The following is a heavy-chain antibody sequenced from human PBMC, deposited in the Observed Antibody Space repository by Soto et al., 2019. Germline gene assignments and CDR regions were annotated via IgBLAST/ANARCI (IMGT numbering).Heavy chain of an antibody. Sequence: EVQLVESGGGLVKPGGSLRLSCAASGFTFSSYSMNWVRQAPGKGLEWVSSISSSSSYIYYADSVKGRFTISRDNAKNSLYLQMNSLRAKDTAVYYCARERGSSGWFDAFDIWGQGTMVTVSS. V-gene: IGHV3-21*01. CDR3: ARERGSSGWFDAFDI. CDR2: ISSSSSYI. J-gene: IGHJ3*02. CDR1: GFTFSSYS. D-gene: IGHD6-19*01.